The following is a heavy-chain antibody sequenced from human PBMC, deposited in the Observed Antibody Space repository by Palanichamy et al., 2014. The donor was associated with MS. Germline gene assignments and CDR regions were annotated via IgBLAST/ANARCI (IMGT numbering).Heavy chain of an antibody. J-gene: IGHJ4*02. V-gene: IGHV4-34*02. Sequence: QVQAKTWGAGLLKPSETLSLTCAVYGGSFSDYYWSWIRQPPGKGLEWIGGINHSGSTKYNPSLKSRLTTSVDTSRNQFSLKLTSVTAADTAVYYCARVAGYGDPIDYWGQGTLVTVSS. CDR3: ARVAGYGDPIDY. CDR2: INHSGST. D-gene: IGHD4-17*01. CDR1: GGSFSDYY.